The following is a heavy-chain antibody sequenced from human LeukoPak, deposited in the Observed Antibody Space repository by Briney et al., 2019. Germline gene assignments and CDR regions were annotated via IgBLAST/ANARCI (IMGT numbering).Heavy chain of an antibody. CDR3: AKDDSHYCSGGSCYWGLDY. D-gene: IGHD2-15*01. J-gene: IGHJ4*02. V-gene: IGHV3-7*01. CDR1: GFTFSSYW. CDR2: IKKDGSDK. Sequence: GGSLRLSCAASGFTFSSYWMSWVRQAPGKGLEWVANIKKDGSDKYYVDSVKGRFTISRDNAKTSLYLQMNSLRAEDTAVYYCAKDDSHYCSGGSCYWGLDYWGQGTLVTVSS.